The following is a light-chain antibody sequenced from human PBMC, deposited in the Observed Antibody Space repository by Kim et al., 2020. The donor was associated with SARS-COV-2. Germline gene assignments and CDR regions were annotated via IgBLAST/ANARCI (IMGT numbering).Light chain of an antibody. CDR2: EVT. J-gene: IGLJ3*02. CDR3: SSYTTSSTWV. V-gene: IGLV2-18*02. Sequence: GQSVTISCTGTSSDIGNYNRVSWYQQPPGTAPKLMIYEVTNRPSGVPDRFSGSKSGNTASLTISGLKAEDEADYYCSSYTTSSTWVFGGGTKLTVL. CDR1: SSDIGNYNR.